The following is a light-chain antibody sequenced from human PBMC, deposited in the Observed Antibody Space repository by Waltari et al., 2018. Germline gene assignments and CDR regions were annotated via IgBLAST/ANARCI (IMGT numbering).Light chain of an antibody. Sequence: YQQKSGQAPVWVIYYDTELPSGIPARFSGSNSGNTASLTISRVEAGDEADYYCQVWDNTSDQVVFGGGTKLAVL. CDR2: YDT. V-gene: IGLV3-21*04. J-gene: IGLJ2*01. CDR3: QVWDNTSDQVV.